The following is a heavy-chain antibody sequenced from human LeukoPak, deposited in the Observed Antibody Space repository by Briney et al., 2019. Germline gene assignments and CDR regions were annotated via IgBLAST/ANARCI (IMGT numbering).Heavy chain of an antibody. Sequence: PGGSLRLSCAASGFTFSIYAVSWVRQAPGKGLEWVSAISGSGDTTYYADSVKGRFTISRDNSKNTLYLQMDSLRAEDTAVYYCAKGLLVVVTHSDAFDIWGQGTMVTVSS. CDR3: AKGLLVVVTHSDAFDI. V-gene: IGHV3-23*01. D-gene: IGHD3-22*01. CDR2: ISGSGDTT. J-gene: IGHJ3*02. CDR1: GFTFSIYA.